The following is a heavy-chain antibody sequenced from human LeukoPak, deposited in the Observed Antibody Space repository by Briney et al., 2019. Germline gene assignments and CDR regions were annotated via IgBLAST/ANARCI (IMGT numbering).Heavy chain of an antibody. CDR2: FVPEDDET. D-gene: IGHD7-27*01. CDR3: ATIAPGDLFDS. V-gene: IGHV1-24*01. CDR1: GSTLTEFS. Sequence: GASVKASCKVSGSTLTEFSIHWVRQAPGKGLEWMGGFVPEDDETIYAQSFQGRVTMTEDTSTDTAYMELSSLRSEDTAMYYCATIAPGDLFDSWGQGTLVTVSS. J-gene: IGHJ4*02.